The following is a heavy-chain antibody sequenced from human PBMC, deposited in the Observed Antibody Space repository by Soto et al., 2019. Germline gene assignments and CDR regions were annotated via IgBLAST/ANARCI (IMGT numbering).Heavy chain of an antibody. CDR3: AREDYDFRRTPFGMDV. D-gene: IGHD3-3*01. CDR2: ISAYNGNT. J-gene: IGHJ6*02. Sequence: ASVKVSCKASGYTFTSYGISWVRQAPGQGLEWMGWISAYNGNTNYAQKLQGRVTMTTDTSTSTAYMELRSLRSDDTAVYYCAREDYDFRRTPFGMDVWGQGTKVTVSS. CDR1: GYTFTSYG. V-gene: IGHV1-18*04.